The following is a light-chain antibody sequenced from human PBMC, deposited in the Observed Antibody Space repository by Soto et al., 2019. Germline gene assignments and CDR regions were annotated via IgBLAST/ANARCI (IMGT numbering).Light chain of an antibody. Sequence: EIVMTQPPATLSVSPGERATLSCRASQSVSGNLAWYQQKPGQAPRLLIYCASTRATGIPARFSGSGSGTECTLTISSLQYEDFAVYYCHQYNNWPPWTFGQGTKVEIK. CDR1: QSVSGN. CDR3: HQYNNWPPWT. CDR2: CAS. J-gene: IGKJ1*01. V-gene: IGKV3-15*01.